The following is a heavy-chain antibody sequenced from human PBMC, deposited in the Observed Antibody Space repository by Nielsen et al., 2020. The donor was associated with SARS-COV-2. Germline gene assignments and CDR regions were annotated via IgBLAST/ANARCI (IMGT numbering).Heavy chain of an antibody. CDR3: ARDTKIQLWLGLFDY. D-gene: IGHD5-18*01. CDR2: INHSGST. Sequence: SETLSLTCAVYGGSFSGYYWSWIRQPPGKGLEWIGEINHSGSTNYNPSLKSRVTISVDTSKNQFSLKLSSVTAADTAVYYCARDTKIQLWLGLFDYWGQGTLVTVSS. CDR1: GGSFSGYY. J-gene: IGHJ4*02. V-gene: IGHV4-34*01.